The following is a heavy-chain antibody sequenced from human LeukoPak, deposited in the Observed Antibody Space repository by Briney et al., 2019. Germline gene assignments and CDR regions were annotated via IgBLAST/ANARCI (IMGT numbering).Heavy chain of an antibody. D-gene: IGHD1-26*01. CDR2: IIPIFGTA. CDR1: GGTFSSYA. J-gene: IGHJ6*03. CDR3: ARAIPFVNSGSYYHYYYMDV. Sequence: ASVKVSCKASGGTFSSYAISWVRQAPGQGLEWMGGIIPIFGTANYAQKFQGRVTITADESTSTAYMELSSLRSEDTAVYYCARAIPFVNSGSYYHYYYMDVWGKGTTVTISS. V-gene: IGHV1-69*13.